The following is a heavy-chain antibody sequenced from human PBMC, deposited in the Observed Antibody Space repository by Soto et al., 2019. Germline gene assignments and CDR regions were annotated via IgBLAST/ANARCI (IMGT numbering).Heavy chain of an antibody. CDR3: ARGPPLGY. J-gene: IGHJ4*02. CDR2: VYYSGST. Sequence: QVQLQESGPGLVKPSQTLSLTCTVSGGSISSGGYYWSWIRQHPGKGLEWIGCVYYSGSTYYNPSRKSRLPVSVDTSKNQFSRKLSSVTAADTAVYYCARGPPLGYWGKGTLVTVSS. V-gene: IGHV4-31*03. CDR1: GGSISSGGYY.